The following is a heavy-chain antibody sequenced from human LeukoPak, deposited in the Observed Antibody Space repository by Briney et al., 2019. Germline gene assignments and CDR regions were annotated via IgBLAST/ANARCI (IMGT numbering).Heavy chain of an antibody. Sequence: GGSLRLSCAASGFTFSSYAMSWVRQAPGKGLEWVSAISGSGGSTYYADSVKGRFTIPRDNSKNTLYLQMNSLRAEDTAVYYCAKDYVGATRSATLSFDYWGQGTLVTVSS. CDR3: AKDYVGATRSATLSFDY. J-gene: IGHJ4*02. CDR2: ISGSGGST. D-gene: IGHD1-26*01. V-gene: IGHV3-23*01. CDR1: GFTFSSYA.